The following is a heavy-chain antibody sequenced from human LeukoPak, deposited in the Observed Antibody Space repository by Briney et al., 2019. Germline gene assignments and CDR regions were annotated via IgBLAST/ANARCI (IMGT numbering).Heavy chain of an antibody. J-gene: IGHJ2*01. V-gene: IGHV3-23*01. CDR2: ISSSGSGGNT. Sequence: GGSLRLSCTAPGFICSDYAMSWARQAPGKGLEWVAGISSSGSGGNTYYADSVKGRFTISRDTSKNILFLQMNTLRAEDTAIYYCAKDRTVGASYWYFDLWGRGTLVTVSS. CDR3: AKDRTVGASYWYFDL. D-gene: IGHD1-26*01. CDR1: GFICSDYA.